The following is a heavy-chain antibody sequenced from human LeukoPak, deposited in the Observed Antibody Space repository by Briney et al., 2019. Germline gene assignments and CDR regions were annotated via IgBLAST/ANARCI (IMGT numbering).Heavy chain of an antibody. Sequence: SETLSLTCTVSGGSISSYYWSWIRQPPGKGLEWIGYIYYSGSTNYNPSLKSRVTISVDTSKNQFSLKLSSVTAADTAVYYCARDRTGPGDDAFDIWGQGTMVTVSS. D-gene: IGHD1-1*01. V-gene: IGHV4-59*12. CDR3: ARDRTGPGDDAFDI. J-gene: IGHJ3*02. CDR2: IYYSGST. CDR1: GGSISSYY.